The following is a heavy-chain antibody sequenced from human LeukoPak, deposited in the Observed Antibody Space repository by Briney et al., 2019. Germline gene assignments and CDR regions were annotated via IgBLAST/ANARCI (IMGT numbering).Heavy chain of an antibody. D-gene: IGHD3-22*01. CDR1: GYTFSDYY. CDR2: INPDSGGT. CDR3: ARGYYDSSGYSVDFDS. V-gene: IGHV1-2*06. Sequence: ASVKVSCKAPGYTFSDYYVHWVRQAPGQGLEWMGRINPDSGGTNYVQRFQGRVTMTRDTSINTAFLELNRLRSDDTAVYYCARGYYDSSGYSVDFDSWGQGTLVTVSS. J-gene: IGHJ4*02.